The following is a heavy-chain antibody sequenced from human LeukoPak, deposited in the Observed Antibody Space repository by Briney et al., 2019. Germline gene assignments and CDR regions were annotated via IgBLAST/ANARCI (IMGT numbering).Heavy chain of an antibody. V-gene: IGHV4-34*01. J-gene: IGHJ4*02. CDR2: INHSGST. CDR3: ARAADYYDSSGYYPLDY. Sequence: SETLSPTCAVYGGSFSGYYWSWIHQPPGKGLEWIGEINHSGSTNYNPSLKSRVTISVDTSKNQFSLKLSSVTAADTAVYYCARAADYYDSSGYYPLDYWGQGTLVTVSS. D-gene: IGHD3-22*01. CDR1: GGSFSGYY.